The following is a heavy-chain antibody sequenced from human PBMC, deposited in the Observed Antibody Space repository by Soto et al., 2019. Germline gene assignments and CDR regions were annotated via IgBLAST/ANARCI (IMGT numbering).Heavy chain of an antibody. D-gene: IGHD6-6*01. CDR3: ARHVGLGRQLAEPEYYYYYYMDV. CDR1: GGSISSSSYY. CDR2: IYYSGST. J-gene: IGHJ6*03. V-gene: IGHV4-39*01. Sequence: QLQLQESGPGLVKPSETLSLTCTVSGGSISSSSYYWGWIRQPPGKGLEWIGSIYYSGSTYYNPSLKSRVTISVDTSKNQFSLKLSSVTAADPAVYYCARHVGLGRQLAEPEYYYYYYMDVWGKGTTVTVSS.